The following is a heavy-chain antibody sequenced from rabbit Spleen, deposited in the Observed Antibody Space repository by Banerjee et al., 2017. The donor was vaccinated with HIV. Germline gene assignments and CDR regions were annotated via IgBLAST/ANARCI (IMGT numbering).Heavy chain of an antibody. J-gene: IGHJ4*01. CDR2: IYAGSSGST. CDR3: AREKSGNYGYDL. V-gene: IGHV1S40*01. D-gene: IGHD6-1*01. CDR1: GFSFSSSYY. Sequence: QSLEESGGGLVQPEGSLTLTCTASGFSFSSSYYMCWVRQAPGKGLEWIACIYAGSSGSTYYASWAKGRFTISKTSSTTVTLQMTSLTAADTATYFCAREKSGNYGYDLWGQGTLVTVS.